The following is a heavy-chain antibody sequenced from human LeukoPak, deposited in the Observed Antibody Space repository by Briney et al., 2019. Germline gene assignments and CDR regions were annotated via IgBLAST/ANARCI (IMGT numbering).Heavy chain of an antibody. Sequence: SETLSLTCSVSGGSVSSGSFYWSWIRQPPGKGLEWIGYIYYSWSTNYNPSLKSRVTISVDTSKNQFSLKLSSVTAADTAVYFCARRSSEGYYYYYMDVWGKGTTVTVSS. CDR1: GGSVSSGSFY. J-gene: IGHJ6*03. CDR3: ARRSSEGYYYYYMDV. V-gene: IGHV4-61*01. CDR2: IYYSWST. D-gene: IGHD3-10*01.